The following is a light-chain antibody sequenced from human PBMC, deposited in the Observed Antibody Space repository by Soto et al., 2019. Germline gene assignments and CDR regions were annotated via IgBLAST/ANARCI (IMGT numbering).Light chain of an antibody. CDR1: QSVTSTY. Sequence: EIVLTQSPGTLSLSPGERATLSCRASQSVTSTYLAWYQQKPGQAPRLLIYGASSRATGIPDRFSGSGSGTEFTLTISRLEPEDFAVYYCQQYGSSVCGTFSQGTKLEIK. V-gene: IGKV3-20*01. J-gene: IGKJ2*01. CDR3: QQYGSSVCGT. CDR2: GAS.